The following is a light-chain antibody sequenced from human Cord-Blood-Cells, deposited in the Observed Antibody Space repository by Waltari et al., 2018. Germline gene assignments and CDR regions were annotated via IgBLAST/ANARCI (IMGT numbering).Light chain of an antibody. Sequence: DIVMTQSPDSLAVSLGERAPINCKSSQSVLYSANNKNYLAWYQQKPGQPPKRLIYWASTRESGVPDRFSGRGSGTDFTRTRSSLQAEDVAVYYCQQYYSTPLTFGGGTKVEIK. CDR1: QSVLYSANNKNY. CDR3: QQYYSTPLT. CDR2: WAS. V-gene: IGKV4-1*01. J-gene: IGKJ4*01.